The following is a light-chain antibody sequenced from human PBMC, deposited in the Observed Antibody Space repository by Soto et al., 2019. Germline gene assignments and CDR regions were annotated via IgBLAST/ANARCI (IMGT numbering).Light chain of an antibody. V-gene: IGKV1-39*01. J-gene: IGKJ5*01. CDR3: QQSYSTPIT. CDR1: QSISSY. Sequence: DIQMTQSPSSLSASVGDRVTITCRASQSISSYLNWYQQKKGKAPKLLIYAASSLQSGVPSRLSGSGYGTDLTLTISSMQNEDFATYYCQQSYSTPITFGHGTRLEIK. CDR2: AAS.